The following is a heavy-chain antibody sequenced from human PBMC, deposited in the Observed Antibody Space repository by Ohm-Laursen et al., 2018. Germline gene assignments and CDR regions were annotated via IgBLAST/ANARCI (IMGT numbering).Heavy chain of an antibody. J-gene: IGHJ3*02. D-gene: IGHD3-16*01. V-gene: IGHV3-9*01. CDR2: INWNSGDI. CDR3: ARDGGSYQDDVFDI. CDR1: GFTFDDYA. Sequence: SLRLSCAASGFTFDDYAMHWVRQAPGKGLEWVATINWNSGDIGYGDSVKGRFTISRDNARSSLDLQMNSLRVEDTALYYCARDGGSYQDDVFDIWGQGTMVTVSS.